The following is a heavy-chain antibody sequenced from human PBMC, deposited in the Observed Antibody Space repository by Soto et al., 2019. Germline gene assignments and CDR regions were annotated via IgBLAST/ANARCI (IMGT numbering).Heavy chain of an antibody. V-gene: IGHV3-33*01. D-gene: IGHD5-18*01. CDR3: GRDGALGDTAVVDS. CDR2: IWYDGSNK. Sequence: QVQVVESGGGVVQPLKSLRLSSAASGFTFSTYGMHWVRQAPGKGLEWVAVIWYDGSNKYHGDSLKGRFTISRDNSKNTLYLQINNLRAEDTAVYYCGRDGALGDTAVVDSWGQGTLVTVSS. J-gene: IGHJ4*02. CDR1: GFTFSTYG.